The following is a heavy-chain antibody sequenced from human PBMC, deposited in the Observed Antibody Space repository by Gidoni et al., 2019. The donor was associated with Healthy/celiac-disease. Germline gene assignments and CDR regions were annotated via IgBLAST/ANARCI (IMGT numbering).Heavy chain of an antibody. V-gene: IGHV1-18*01. Sequence: QVQLVQSGAEVKKPGASVKVSCKASGYTFTSYGISWVRQAPGQGLEWMGWISAYNGNTNYAQKLQGRVTMTTDTSTSTAYMELRSLRSDDTAVYYCARSGGCSSTSCYTGPYYYGMDVWGQGTTVTVSS. CDR2: ISAYNGNT. CDR3: ARSGGCSSTSCYTGPYYYGMDV. CDR1: GYTFTSYG. J-gene: IGHJ6*02. D-gene: IGHD2-2*02.